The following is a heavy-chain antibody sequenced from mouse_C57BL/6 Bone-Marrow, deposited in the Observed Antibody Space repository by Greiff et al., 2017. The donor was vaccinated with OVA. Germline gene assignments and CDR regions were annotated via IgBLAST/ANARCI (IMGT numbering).Heavy chain of an antibody. Sequence: QVQLQQPGAELVRPGTSVKLSCKASGYTFTSYWMHWVKQRPGQGLEWIGVIDPSDSYTNYNQKFKGKATLTVDTSSSTAYMQLSSLTSEDSAVYYCAGLDYWGQGTTLTVSS. J-gene: IGHJ4*01. CDR2: IDPSDSYT. V-gene: IGHV1-59*01. CDR1: GYTFTSYW. CDR3: AGLDY.